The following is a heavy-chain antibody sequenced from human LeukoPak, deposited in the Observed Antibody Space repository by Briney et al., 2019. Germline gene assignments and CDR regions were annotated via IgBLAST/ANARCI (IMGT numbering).Heavy chain of an antibody. CDR3: TGYISGFPC. CDR2: FYGGETT. CDR1: GFTVSSNY. Sequence: RLSXXXXGFTVSSNYMTWVRQAPGKGLEWVSIFYGGETTYYADSVKGRFTISRDNSKNTLYLQMNSLRAEDTAVYYCTGYISGFPCWGQGTLVTVSS. V-gene: IGHV3-53*01. D-gene: IGHD5-18*01. J-gene: IGHJ4*02.